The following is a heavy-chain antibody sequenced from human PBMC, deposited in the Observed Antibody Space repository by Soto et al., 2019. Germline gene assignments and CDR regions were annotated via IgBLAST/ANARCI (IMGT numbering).Heavy chain of an antibody. Sequence: GGSLRLSCAASGFTFSSYSMNWVRQAPGKGLEWVSSISSSSSYIYYADSVKGRFTISRDNAKNSLYLQMNSLRAEDTAVYYCARGGVGVVAATYYYYGMDGWGQGTTVTVSS. CDR3: ARGGVGVVAATYYYYGMDG. CDR2: ISSSSSYI. CDR1: GFTFSSYS. J-gene: IGHJ6*02. V-gene: IGHV3-21*01. D-gene: IGHD2-15*01.